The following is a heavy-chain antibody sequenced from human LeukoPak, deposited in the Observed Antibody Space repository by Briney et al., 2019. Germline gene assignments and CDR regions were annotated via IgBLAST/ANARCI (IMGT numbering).Heavy chain of an antibody. CDR1: RFSFSGYA. V-gene: IGHV3-30*18. D-gene: IGHD6-19*01. CDR2: ISYDGSNK. Sequence: GGSLRLSCAASRFSFSGYAMTWVRQAPGKGLEWVAVISYDGSNKYYADSVKGRFTISRDNSKNTLYLQMNSLRAEDTAVYYCAKDLVAGSALDYWGQGTLVTVSS. J-gene: IGHJ4*02. CDR3: AKDLVAGSALDY.